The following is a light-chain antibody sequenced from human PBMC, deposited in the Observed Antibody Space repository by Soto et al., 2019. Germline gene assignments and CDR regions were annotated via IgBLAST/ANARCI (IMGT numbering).Light chain of an antibody. CDR1: QDVSNF. V-gene: IGKV1-33*01. Sequence: DIQMTQSPSSLSASVGDRVTITCQASQDVSNFLTWYQQKLGKAPKLLIYDASNLETGVPSRFSGSGSGTYFSFTISRLQPEDFAAYYCQRYSNLITFGQGTRLEIK. CDR3: QRYSNLIT. CDR2: DAS. J-gene: IGKJ5*01.